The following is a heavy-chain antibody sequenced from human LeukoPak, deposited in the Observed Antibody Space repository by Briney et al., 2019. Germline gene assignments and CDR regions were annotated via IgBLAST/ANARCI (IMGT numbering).Heavy chain of an antibody. J-gene: IGHJ4*02. Sequence: SETLSLTCTVSGGSISSYYWSWIRQPAGKGLEWIGRIYTSGSTNYNPSLKSRVTMSVDTSKNQFSLKLSSVTAGDTAVYYCATGYYDDSRGYDYEDYWGQGTLVTVSS. CDR1: GGSISSYY. CDR2: IYTSGST. V-gene: IGHV4-4*07. D-gene: IGHD3-22*01. CDR3: ATGYYDDSRGYDYEDY.